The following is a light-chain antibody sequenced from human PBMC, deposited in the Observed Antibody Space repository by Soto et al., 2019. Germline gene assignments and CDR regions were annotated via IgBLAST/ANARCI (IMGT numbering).Light chain of an antibody. CDR2: KDS. V-gene: IGKV1-5*03. Sequence: DIPMTQSPATLSAPVGDIVTITFRVSQSSSSWLGWYQQKPGKASRLLIDKDSSQESGVPSRFRGSRSGTEVTITVSCLPPDDFATSYCKQYNSYSVTFGQGTKVAIK. CDR3: KQYNSYSVT. CDR1: QSSSSW. J-gene: IGKJ1*01.